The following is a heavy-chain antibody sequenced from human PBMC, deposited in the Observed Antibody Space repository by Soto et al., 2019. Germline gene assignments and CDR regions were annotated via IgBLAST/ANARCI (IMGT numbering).Heavy chain of an antibody. J-gene: IGHJ5*02. CDR2: IYTSGST. CDR1: GGSISSYY. Sequence: SETLSLTCTVSGGSISSYYWSWIRQPAGKGLEWIGRIYTSGSTNYNPSLKSRVTMSVDTSKDQFSLKLSSVTAADTAVYYCARSQKQQLVPYQYNWFDPWGQGTLVTVSS. V-gene: IGHV4-4*07. CDR3: ARSQKQQLVPYQYNWFDP. D-gene: IGHD6-13*01.